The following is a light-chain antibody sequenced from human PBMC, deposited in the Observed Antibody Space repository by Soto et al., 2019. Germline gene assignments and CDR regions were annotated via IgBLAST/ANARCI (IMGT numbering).Light chain of an antibody. V-gene: IGKV1-9*01. J-gene: IGKJ4*01. Sequence: DIQLTQSPSFLSASVGDRVTITCQASQGIRSYLAWYQQKPGKAPKLLIYAASTLQRGVPSRFSGSGSGAEFTLTISSLQPEDFATYYCQQLNSYPPLTFGGGTKVEI. CDR2: AAS. CDR1: QGIRSY. CDR3: QQLNSYPPLT.